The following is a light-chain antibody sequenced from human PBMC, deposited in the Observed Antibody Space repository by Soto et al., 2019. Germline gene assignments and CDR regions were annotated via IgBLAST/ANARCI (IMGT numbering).Light chain of an antibody. V-gene: IGKV1-27*01. J-gene: IGKJ1*01. CDR2: GTS. CDR1: QGISNY. Sequence: DIQMTQSPSSLSASVGDRVTITCRASQGISNYLAWYQQKPGKVPKLLIYGTSTLQSGVPSRFSGSGSGTDFTLTITSLQPEDVATYYCQKYNSVPQTFGQGTKVDIK. CDR3: QKYNSVPQT.